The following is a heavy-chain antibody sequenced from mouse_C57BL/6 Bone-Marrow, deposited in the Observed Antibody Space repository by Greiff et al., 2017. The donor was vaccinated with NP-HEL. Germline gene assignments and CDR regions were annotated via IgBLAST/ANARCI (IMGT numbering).Heavy chain of an antibody. CDR3: ARIGGY. J-gene: IGHJ2*01. CDR2: IDPSDSYT. V-gene: IGHV1-69*01. CDR1: GYTFTSYW. D-gene: IGHD3-1*01. Sequence: QVQLQQPGAELVMPGASVKLSCKASGYTFTSYWMHWVKQRPGQGLEWIGEIDPSDSYTNYNQKFKGKSTLTVDKSSSTAYMQLISLTSEDSAVSYCARIGGYWGQGTTLTVSS.